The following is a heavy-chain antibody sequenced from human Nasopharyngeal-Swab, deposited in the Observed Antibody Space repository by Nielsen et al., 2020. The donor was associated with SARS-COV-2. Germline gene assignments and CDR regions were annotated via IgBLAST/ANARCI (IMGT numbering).Heavy chain of an antibody. V-gene: IGHV4-34*01. CDR3: ARSRYTSSWYGVRNWFDP. D-gene: IGHD6-13*01. Sequence: GSLRLSCAVYGGSFSGYYWNWIRQPPGEGLEWIGEINHSGSTNYNPSLKSRVTISLDTSKNQFSLKLSSVTAADTAVYYCARSRYTSSWYGVRNWFDPWGQGTLVTVSS. CDR2: INHSGST. J-gene: IGHJ5*02. CDR1: GGSFSGYY.